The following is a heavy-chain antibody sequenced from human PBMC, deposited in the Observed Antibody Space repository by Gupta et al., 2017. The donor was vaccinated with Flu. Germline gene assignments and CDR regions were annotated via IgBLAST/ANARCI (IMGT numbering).Heavy chain of an antibody. D-gene: IGHD3-3*01. V-gene: IGHV3-33*01. CDR2: IWYDGSNK. CDR3: ASNDFWSGYYPYDAFDI. J-gene: IGHJ3*02. Sequence: GKGLEWVAVIWYDGSNKYYADSVKGRFTISRDNSKNTLYLQMNSLRAEDTAVYYCASNDFWSGYYPYDAFDIWGQGTMVTVSS.